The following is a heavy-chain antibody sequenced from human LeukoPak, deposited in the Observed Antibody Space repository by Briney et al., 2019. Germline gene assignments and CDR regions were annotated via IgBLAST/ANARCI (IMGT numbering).Heavy chain of an antibody. Sequence: TLSLTCTDSGASLSNYYWRWIRQAPGKELEGIGYIYTSRTTGYNPSLKSRVTMSVDTSNNHLSLNLSSVTTADTAVYYCARLLTTGGNWYFDLWGRGTLVTVSS. J-gene: IGHJ2*01. CDR2: IYTSRTT. CDR3: ARLLTTGGNWYFDL. V-gene: IGHV4-4*09. D-gene: IGHD4-11*01. CDR1: GASLSNYY.